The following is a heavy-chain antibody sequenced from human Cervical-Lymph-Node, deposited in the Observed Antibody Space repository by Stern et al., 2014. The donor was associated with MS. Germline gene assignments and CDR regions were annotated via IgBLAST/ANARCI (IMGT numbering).Heavy chain of an antibody. V-gene: IGHV3-33*01. D-gene: IGHD3-9*01. CDR2: IWYGGSNK. CDR1: GFTFSNYY. CDR3: ARDPGSRRYLDWLLGYFDH. Sequence: VQLVESGGGVVEPGRSLRLSCAASGFTFSNYYMHWVRQAPGKGLEWVAVIWYGGSNKYYADSVKGRFTISRDNSKNTLYLQMNSLRAEDTAVYYCARDPGSRRYLDWLLGYFDHWGQGALVTVSS. J-gene: IGHJ4*02.